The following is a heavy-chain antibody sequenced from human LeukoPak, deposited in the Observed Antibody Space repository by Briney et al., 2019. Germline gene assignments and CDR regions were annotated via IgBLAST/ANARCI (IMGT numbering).Heavy chain of an antibody. D-gene: IGHD3-3*01. CDR1: GGSISTMSYY. CDR3: ARRHHDFWRPFDS. J-gene: IGHJ4*02. Sequence: SETLSLTCTVSGGSISTMSYYWGWIRQPPGKGLEWIGSIHYSGSTYYNPSLESRVTISVDTSKNQFSLKLSSVTAADSAVYYCARRHHDFWRPFDSWGQGTLVTVSS. V-gene: IGHV4-39*01. CDR2: IHYSGST.